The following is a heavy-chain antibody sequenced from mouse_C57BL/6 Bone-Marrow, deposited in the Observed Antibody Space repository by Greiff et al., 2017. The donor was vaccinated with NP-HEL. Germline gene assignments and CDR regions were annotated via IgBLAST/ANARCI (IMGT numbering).Heavy chain of an antibody. CDR2: ISDGGSYT. V-gene: IGHV5-4*01. CDR1: GFTFSSYA. D-gene: IGHD1-1*01. Sequence: EVQRVESGGGLVKPGGSLKLSCAASGFTFSSYAMSWVRQTPEKRLEWVATISDGGSYTYYPDNVKGRFTISRDNAKNNLYLQMSHLKSEDTAMYYCARDPYYYGPVWDYWGQGTSVTVSS. CDR3: ARDPYYYGPVWDY. J-gene: IGHJ4*01.